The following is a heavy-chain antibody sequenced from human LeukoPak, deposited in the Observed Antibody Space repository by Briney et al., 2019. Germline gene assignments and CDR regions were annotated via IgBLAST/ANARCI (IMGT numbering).Heavy chain of an antibody. Sequence: KTSETLSLTCTVSGGSISSYYWSWIRQPPGKGLEWIGYIYYSGGTNYNPSLKSRVTISVDTSKNQFSLKLSSVTAADTAVYYCARFRGRCSSTSCYISAYYYYYGMDVWGQGTTVTVSS. D-gene: IGHD2-2*02. J-gene: IGHJ6*02. CDR1: GGSISSYY. CDR3: ARFRGRCSSTSCYISAYYYYYGMDV. V-gene: IGHV4-59*01. CDR2: IYYSGGT.